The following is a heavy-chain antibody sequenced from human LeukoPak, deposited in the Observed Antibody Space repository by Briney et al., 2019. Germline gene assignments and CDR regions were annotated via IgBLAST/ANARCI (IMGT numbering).Heavy chain of an antibody. CDR1: GYSFSSNW. CDR3: ARSRPALGPRKSEFDY. CDR2: IYPGDSDT. Sequence: GESLKISCKGSGYSFSSNWIGWVRQMPGKGLDWMGIIYPGDSDTRYSPSFQGQVTISADKSTSTAYLQWSSLKASDTAMYYCARSRPALGPRKSEFDYWGQGTLVTVSS. V-gene: IGHV5-51*01. D-gene: IGHD6-6*01. J-gene: IGHJ4*02.